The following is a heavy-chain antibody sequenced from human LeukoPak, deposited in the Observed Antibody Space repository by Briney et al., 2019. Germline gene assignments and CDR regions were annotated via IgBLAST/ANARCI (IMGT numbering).Heavy chain of an antibody. V-gene: IGHV4-31*02. J-gene: IGHJ4*02. CDR1: XXGYY. D-gene: IGHD6-19*01. Sequence: XXGYYWXXVRXXXGXGLEWIGYIYYSGSTYYNPSLKSRVTISVDTSKNQFSLKLSSVTAADTAVYYCARARLGVAFDYWGQGTLVTVSS. CDR2: IYYSGST. CDR3: ARARLGVAFDY.